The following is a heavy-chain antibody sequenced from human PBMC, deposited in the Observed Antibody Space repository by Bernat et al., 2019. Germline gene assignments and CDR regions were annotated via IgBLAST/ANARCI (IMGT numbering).Heavy chain of an antibody. CDR2: ISSSSTI. CDR1: GFTFSSYS. V-gene: IGHV3-48*01. CDR3: ARDSSGWYGNYFDY. D-gene: IGHD6-19*01. Sequence: EVQLVESGGGLVQPGGSLRLSCAASGFTFSSYSMNWVRQAPGKGLEWVSYISSSSTIYYADSVKGRFTISRDNAKNSLYLQMNSLRAEDTAVYYCARDSSGWYGNYFDYWGQGTLVTVSS. J-gene: IGHJ4*02.